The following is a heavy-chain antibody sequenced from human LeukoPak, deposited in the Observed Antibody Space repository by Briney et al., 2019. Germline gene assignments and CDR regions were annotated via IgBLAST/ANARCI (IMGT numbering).Heavy chain of an antibody. V-gene: IGHV4-4*07. J-gene: IGHJ4*02. CDR3: VRGPKGDVAAAAIDY. CDR2: IYSSGVP. CDR1: GGSISGYH. D-gene: IGHD6-13*01. Sequence: SETLSLTCKVSGGSISGYHWSWVRRPAGKGLEWIGRIYSSGVPNYSPSLKSRVTMSVDTSKNQFSLNLSSVTTADTVVYYCVRGPKGDVAAAAIDYWGQGIPVTVSS.